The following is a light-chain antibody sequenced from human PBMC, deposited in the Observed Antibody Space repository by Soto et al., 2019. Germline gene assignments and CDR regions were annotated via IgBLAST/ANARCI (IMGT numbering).Light chain of an antibody. CDR1: QSVDSS. CDR2: DTS. V-gene: IGKV3-11*01. J-gene: IGKJ4*01. CDR3: QHRTL. Sequence: EIVLTQSPATLSLSPGERATLSCRASQSVDSSFAWYQQKAGQAPRLLIYDTSKRATGIAARFSGSGSGTDFTLTISSLESEDFAVYYCQHRTLFGGGTKVEIK.